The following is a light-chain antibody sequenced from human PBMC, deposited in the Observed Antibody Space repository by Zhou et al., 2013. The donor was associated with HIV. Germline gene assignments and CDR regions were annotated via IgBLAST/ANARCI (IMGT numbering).Light chain of an antibody. Sequence: EIVLTQSPATLSVSPGDRATLSCRASQSVSSNLAWYQKKPGQAPRLLIHGASTRATGVPDKFSGSGSGTDFTLRISRLEPEDFGVYYCQIYGSTPSLTFGGGTTIDIK. V-gene: IGKV3-20*01. CDR3: QIYGSTPSLT. J-gene: IGKJ4*01. CDR2: GAS. CDR1: QSVSSN.